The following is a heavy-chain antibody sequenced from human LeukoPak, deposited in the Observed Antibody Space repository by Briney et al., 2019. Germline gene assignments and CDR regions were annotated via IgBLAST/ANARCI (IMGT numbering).Heavy chain of an antibody. D-gene: IGHD1-20*01. CDR3: ARRITGTTSDSFDY. Sequence: SETLSLTCAVSGASISGSGYYLGWIRQPPGKGLEWIGNIYYTGSTYYNPSLKSRVTISVDTSKNQFSLKLRSVTAAGTAVYYCARRITGTTSDSFDYWGQGTLVTVSS. CDR1: GASISGSGYY. V-gene: IGHV4-39*01. CDR2: IYYTGST. J-gene: IGHJ4*02.